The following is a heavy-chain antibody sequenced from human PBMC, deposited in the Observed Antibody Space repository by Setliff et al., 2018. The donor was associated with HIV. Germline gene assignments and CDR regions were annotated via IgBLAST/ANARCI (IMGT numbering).Heavy chain of an antibody. CDR1: GGSFGSGSYY. V-gene: IGHV4-61*01. CDR2: IYYTGST. CDR3: ARDPPGYGDSNDY. D-gene: IGHD4-17*01. J-gene: IGHJ4*02. Sequence: SETLSLTCTVSGGSFGSGSYYWSWVRQPPGQGLEWNGYIYYTGSTNYNPTLKSRLTISVDTSKNQFSLKLRPVTAADTAVYYCARDPPGYGDSNDYWGQGTLVTVSS.